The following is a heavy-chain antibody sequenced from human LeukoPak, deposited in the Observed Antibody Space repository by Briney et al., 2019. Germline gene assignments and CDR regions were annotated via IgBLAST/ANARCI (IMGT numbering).Heavy chain of an antibody. D-gene: IGHD3-9*01. CDR3: ARGLRYFRHFDY. Sequence: SETLSLTCTVSGGSISSSSYYWGWIRQPPGKGLEWIGSVFYSGSTYYNPSLKSRVTISVDTSKNQFSLKLSSVTAADTAVYYCARGLRYFRHFDYWGQGTLVTVSS. CDR2: VFYSGST. CDR1: GGSISSSSYY. J-gene: IGHJ4*02. V-gene: IGHV4-39*01.